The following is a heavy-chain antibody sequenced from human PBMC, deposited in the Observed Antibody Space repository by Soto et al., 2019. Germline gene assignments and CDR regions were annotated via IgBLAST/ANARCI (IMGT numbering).Heavy chain of an antibody. CDR1: GFTFSSYA. V-gene: IGHV3-23*01. CDR3: ARRGSGSDYDY. D-gene: IGHD1-26*01. J-gene: IGHJ4*02. CDR2: ISGSGDST. Sequence: EVQLLESGGGLVQPGGSLRLSCAASGFTFSSYAMRWVRQAPVKGLEWVSAISGSGDSTYYADSVKGRFTISRDNSKNTLYLQMNSLRAEDTAVYYWARRGSGSDYDYCGQGTLVTVSS.